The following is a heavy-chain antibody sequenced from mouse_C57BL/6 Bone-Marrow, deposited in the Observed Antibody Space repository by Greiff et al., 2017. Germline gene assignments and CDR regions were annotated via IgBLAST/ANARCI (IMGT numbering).Heavy chain of an antibody. D-gene: IGHD3-3*01. V-gene: IGHV1-69*01. Sequence: QVQLKESGAELVKPGASVKLSCKASGYTFTSYWMHWVKQRPGQGLEWIGEIDPSDSYTNYNQKFKGKSTLTVDKSSSTAYMQLSSLTSEDSAVYYCARWDTRFAYWGQGTLVTVSA. CDR2: IDPSDSYT. CDR3: ARWDTRFAY. J-gene: IGHJ3*01. CDR1: GYTFTSYW.